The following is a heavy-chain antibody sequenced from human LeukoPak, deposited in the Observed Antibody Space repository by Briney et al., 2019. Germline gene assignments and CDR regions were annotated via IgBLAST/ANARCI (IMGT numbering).Heavy chain of an antibody. CDR2: MNPNSGNT. CDR3: ARGAYYDSSARGAFDI. J-gene: IGHJ3*02. CDR1: GYTFTSYD. Sequence: ASVKVSCKASGYTFTSYDINWVRQATGQGLEWMGWMNPNSGNTGYAQKFQGRVTITRDTSASTAYMELSSLRSEDMAVYYCARGAYYDSSARGAFDIWGQGTMVTVSS. V-gene: IGHV1-8*01. D-gene: IGHD3-22*01.